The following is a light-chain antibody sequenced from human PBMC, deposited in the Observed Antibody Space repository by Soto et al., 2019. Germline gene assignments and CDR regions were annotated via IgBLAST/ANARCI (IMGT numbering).Light chain of an antibody. CDR1: QSVSSN. V-gene: IGKV3-15*01. Sequence: DIVMTQSPATLSVSPGERATLSCRASQSVSSNLAWYQQKPGQDPRLLIYGASTRATGIPARFSGSGSGTEFTLTISSLQSEDVAVYYCQQYNNWPPLTFGPGTKVDIK. CDR2: GAS. J-gene: IGKJ3*01. CDR3: QQYNNWPPLT.